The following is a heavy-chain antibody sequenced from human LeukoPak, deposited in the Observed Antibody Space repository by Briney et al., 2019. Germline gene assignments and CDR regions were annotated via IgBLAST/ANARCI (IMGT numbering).Heavy chain of an antibody. D-gene: IGHD5-18*01. V-gene: IGHV4-61*05. CDR2: IYYSGST. J-gene: IGHJ4*02. CDR3: ARRSEYTYTFDFDY. CDR1: GGSISSSSYY. Sequence: SETLSLTCTVSGGSISSSSYYWGWIRQPPGKGLEWIGYIYYSGSTNYNPSLKSRVTISVDTSKNQFSLRLSSVTAADTAVYYCARRSEYTYTFDFDYWGQGTLVTVSS.